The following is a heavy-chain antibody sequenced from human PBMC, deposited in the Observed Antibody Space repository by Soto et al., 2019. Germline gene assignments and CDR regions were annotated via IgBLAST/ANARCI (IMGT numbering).Heavy chain of an antibody. CDR2: IIPIFGTA. CDR3: ARWVGPEYSSGLQTYHYYFDY. Sequence: SVKVSCKASGGTFSSYAISWVRQAPGQGLEWMGGIIPIFGTANYAQKFQGRVTITADESTSTAYMELSSLRSEDTAVYYCARWVGPEYSSGLQTYHYYFDYWGQGTLVNVSS. J-gene: IGHJ4*02. CDR1: GGTFSSYA. D-gene: IGHD6-19*01. V-gene: IGHV1-69*13.